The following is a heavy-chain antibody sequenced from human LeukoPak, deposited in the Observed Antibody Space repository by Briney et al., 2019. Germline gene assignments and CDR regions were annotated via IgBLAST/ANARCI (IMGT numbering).Heavy chain of an antibody. Sequence: ASVKVSCKASGYTFTSYDINWVRQATGQGREWMGWMNPNSGNTGYAQKFQGRVTMTRNTSISTAYMERSSLRSEDTAVYYCARAHSYGGRGLVDYWGQGTLVTVSS. CDR2: MNPNSGNT. CDR1: GYTFTSYD. CDR3: ARAHSYGGRGLVDY. D-gene: IGHD5-18*01. V-gene: IGHV1-8*01. J-gene: IGHJ4*02.